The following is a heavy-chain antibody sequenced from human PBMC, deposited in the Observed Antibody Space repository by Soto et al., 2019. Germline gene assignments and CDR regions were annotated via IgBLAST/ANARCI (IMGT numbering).Heavy chain of an antibody. CDR1: GGSISSSSYY. CDR3: ARHQLGYDFWSGSLDY. CDR2: IYYSGST. D-gene: IGHD3-3*01. Sequence: SETLSLTCTVSGGSISSSSYYWGWIRQPPGKGLEWIGSIYYSGSTYYNPSLKSRVTISVDTSKNQFSLKLSSVTAADTAVYYCARHQLGYDFWSGSLDYWGQGTLVTVSS. J-gene: IGHJ4*02. V-gene: IGHV4-39*01.